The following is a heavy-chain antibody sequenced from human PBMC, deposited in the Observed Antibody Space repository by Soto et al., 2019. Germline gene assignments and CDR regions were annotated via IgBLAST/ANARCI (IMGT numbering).Heavy chain of an antibody. CDR1: GGSISSYY. CDR3: ARLQLEGPFDY. CDR2: IYYSGST. D-gene: IGHD1-1*01. V-gene: IGHV4-59*08. Sequence: QVQLQESGPGLVKPSETLSLTCTVSGGSISSYYWSWIRQPPGKGLEWIGYIYYSGSTNYNPSLKSRVTISVDTSKNQFSLKLSSVTAADTAVYYCARLQLEGPFDYWGQGTLVTVSS. J-gene: IGHJ4*02.